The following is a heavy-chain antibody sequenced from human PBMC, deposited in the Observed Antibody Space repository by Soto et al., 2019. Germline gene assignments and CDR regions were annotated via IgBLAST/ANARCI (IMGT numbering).Heavy chain of an antibody. D-gene: IGHD6-19*01. Sequence: QVQLVESGGGVVQPGRSLRLSCAASGFSFSSCAMHWVRQAPGKGLEWVADISHDGSNKYYADSVKGRFTISRANSGNTVYLQLNSLSPDDTAVYYCARVNRAVAGSAYDFDYWGQGTLVTVSS. V-gene: IGHV3-30-3*01. CDR1: GFSFSSCA. CDR3: ARVNRAVAGSAYDFDY. J-gene: IGHJ4*02. CDR2: ISHDGSNK.